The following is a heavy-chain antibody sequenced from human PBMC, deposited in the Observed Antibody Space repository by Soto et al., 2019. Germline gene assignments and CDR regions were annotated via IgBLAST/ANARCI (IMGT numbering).Heavy chain of an antibody. CDR2: IWYDGGNK. CDR3: ARVYDHDSSDYYPSGFDY. J-gene: IGHJ4*02. V-gene: IGHV3-33*01. Sequence: PGGSLRLSCAASGFTFSSYGMHWVRQAPGKGLEWVAVIWYDGGNKYYADSVKGRFTISRDNSKSTLYLQMNSLRAEDTAIYYCARVYDHDSSDYYPSGFDYWGQGTLVTVSS. D-gene: IGHD3-22*01. CDR1: GFTFSSYG.